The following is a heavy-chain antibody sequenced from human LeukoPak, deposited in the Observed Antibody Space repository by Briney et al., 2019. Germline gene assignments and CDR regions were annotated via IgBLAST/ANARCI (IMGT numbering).Heavy chain of an antibody. CDR1: GFTFSSYS. Sequence: GGSLRLSCAASGFTFSSYSMNWVRQAPGKGLEWVSSISSSSSYIYYADSVKGRFTISSDNVKTSMYLQMNSLSAEDTAVYYCESDPLGITIVRGAHFDYWGQGTLVTVSS. CDR3: ESDPLGITIVRGAHFDY. CDR2: ISSSSSYI. D-gene: IGHD3-10*01. J-gene: IGHJ4*02. V-gene: IGHV3-21*01.